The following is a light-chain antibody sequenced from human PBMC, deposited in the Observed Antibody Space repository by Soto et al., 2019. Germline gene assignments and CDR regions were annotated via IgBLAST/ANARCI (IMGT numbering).Light chain of an antibody. J-gene: IGLJ1*01. V-gene: IGLV2-14*03. Sequence: QSVLNRPSSVFGSPGQSIALSFTGTSSDVCAYDFVSWYQQHPDKAPKLMIYEVSNRPSGVSDRFSGSKSVNTATLTISGLQAEDEADYSCSSYTTSSTRVFRTGTKVTV. CDR3: SSYTTSSTRV. CDR1: SSDVCAYDF. CDR2: EVS.